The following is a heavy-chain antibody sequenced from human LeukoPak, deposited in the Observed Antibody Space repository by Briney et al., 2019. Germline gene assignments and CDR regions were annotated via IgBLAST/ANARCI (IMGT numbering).Heavy chain of an antibody. D-gene: IGHD2-15*01. V-gene: IGHV1-2*02. CDR1: GSTFTGYF. Sequence: ASVKVSCKASGSTFTGYFMHWVRQAPGQGLEWMGWINLNSGGTNFAQRFQGRVTMTRDTSISTAYMDLTRLISDDTAVYYCARDAGYCTGGSCWYFDHWGQGTLVTVSS. CDR3: ARDAGYCTGGSCWYFDH. J-gene: IGHJ4*02. CDR2: INLNSGGT.